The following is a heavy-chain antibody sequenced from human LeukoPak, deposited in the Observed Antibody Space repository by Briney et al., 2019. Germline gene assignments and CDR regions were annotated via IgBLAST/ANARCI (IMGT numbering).Heavy chain of an antibody. V-gene: IGHV3-30*02. CDR1: GFTFSNYG. Sequence: GGSLRLSCAASGFTFSNYGMHWVRQAPGKGLEWVAFIWYDGSKTYHADFVKGRFTISRDNSKNTLYLQMNSLRAEDTSVFYCAKDPLGYCTSASCRYLDSWGQGTLVTVSS. CDR3: AKDPLGYCTSASCRYLDS. CDR2: IWYDGSKT. D-gene: IGHD2-2*01. J-gene: IGHJ5*01.